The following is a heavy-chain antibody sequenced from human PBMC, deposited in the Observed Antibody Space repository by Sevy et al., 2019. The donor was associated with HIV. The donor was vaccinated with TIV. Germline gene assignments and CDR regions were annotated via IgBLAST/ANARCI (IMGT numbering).Heavy chain of an antibody. CDR2: ISYDGSNK. V-gene: IGHV3-30*18. CDR3: AKPSIARSTSYYQDS. J-gene: IGHJ4*02. D-gene: IGHD2-2*01. Sequence: GGSLRLSCAASGFTFSTYGMHWVRQAPGKGLEWVAVISYDGSNKYYADSVKGRFTISRDNSKNTLYLQMNSLRAEDTAVYYCAKPSIARSTSYYQDSWGQGTLVTVSS. CDR1: GFTFSTYG.